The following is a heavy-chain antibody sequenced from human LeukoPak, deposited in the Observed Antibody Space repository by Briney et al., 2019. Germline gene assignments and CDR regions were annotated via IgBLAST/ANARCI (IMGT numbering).Heavy chain of an antibody. D-gene: IGHD2-15*01. V-gene: IGHV4-59*01. Sequence: SETLSLTCTVSDDSISSYYWSWIRQPPGEGLEWIGYIYYSGSTSYNPSLKSRVTISVDTSKNQFSLKLSSVTAADTAVYYCASSREVAAFDYWGQGTLVTVSS. CDR3: ASSREVAAFDY. CDR2: IYYSGST. J-gene: IGHJ4*02. CDR1: DDSISSYY.